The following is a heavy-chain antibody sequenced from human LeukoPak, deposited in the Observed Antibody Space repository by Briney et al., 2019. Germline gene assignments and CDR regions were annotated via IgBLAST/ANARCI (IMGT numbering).Heavy chain of an antibody. V-gene: IGHV1-18*01. Sequence: ASVKVSCKASGYIFTSYPISWVRQAPGQGLEWMGWISGYNGNTNYAHNVQGRVTLTTDTSTSTAYMEVRSLTSDDTAVYYCARVSGTAVDYWGQGTLVTVSS. CDR3: ARVSGTAVDY. D-gene: IGHD4-17*01. CDR2: ISGYNGNT. CDR1: GYIFTSYP. J-gene: IGHJ4*02.